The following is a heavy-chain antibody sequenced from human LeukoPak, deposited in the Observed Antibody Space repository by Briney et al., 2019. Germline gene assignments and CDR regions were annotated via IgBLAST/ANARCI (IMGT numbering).Heavy chain of an antibody. J-gene: IGHJ6*02. V-gene: IGHV4-4*07. D-gene: IGHD2-2*01. CDR3: ARSTRSSGYGMDV. Sequence: SETLSLTCTVSGGSISSDYWTWLRKPAGKGLEWIGRIHISGSTNYNPSLKSRVTMSVDTSKNQFSLRVSSVTAADTAVYYCARSTRSSGYGMDVWGQGTTVTVPS. CDR1: GGSISSDY. CDR2: IHISGST.